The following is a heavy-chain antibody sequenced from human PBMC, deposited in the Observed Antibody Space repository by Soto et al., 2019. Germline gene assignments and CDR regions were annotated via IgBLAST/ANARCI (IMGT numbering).Heavy chain of an antibody. CDR2: IYATGTT. Sequence: SETLTLTCTDSGASISGFYWSWIRKSAGKGLEWIGRIYATGTTDYNPSLKSRVMMSVDTSKKQFSLKLRSVTAADTAVYYCVRDGTKTLRDWFDPWGQGISVTVSS. D-gene: IGHD1-1*01. V-gene: IGHV4-4*07. J-gene: IGHJ5*02. CDR1: GASISGFY. CDR3: VRDGTKTLRDWFDP.